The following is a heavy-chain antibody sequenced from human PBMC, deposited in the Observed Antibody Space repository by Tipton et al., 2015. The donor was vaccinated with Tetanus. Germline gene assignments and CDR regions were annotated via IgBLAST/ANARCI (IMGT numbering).Heavy chain of an antibody. CDR2: THHSGNT. CDR3: ARANYDSSKKGPFDA. Sequence: TLSLTCSVSGASISSYYWNWIRQVPGKGLEWIGYTHHSGNTNYNPSLSGRVTTSVDTSKNQFSLKLASVTAADTAVYFCARANYDSSKKGPFDAWGQGIRVIVS. D-gene: IGHD3-3*01. V-gene: IGHV4-59*01. CDR1: GASISSYY. J-gene: IGHJ4*02.